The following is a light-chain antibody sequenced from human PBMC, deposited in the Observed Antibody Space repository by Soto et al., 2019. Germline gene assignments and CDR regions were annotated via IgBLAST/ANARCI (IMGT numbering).Light chain of an antibody. V-gene: IGLV1-36*01. CDR2: YDD. CDR3: AVWDDSLNGVV. CDR1: RSNVGNNA. J-gene: IGLJ3*02. Sequence: QSVLTQPPSVSEAPRQRVTISCSGSRSNVGNNAVNWYQQLPGKAPKLLIYYDDLLPSGVSDRFSGSKSGTSASLAISGLQSEDEADYYCAVWDDSLNGVVSGGGTKLTVL.